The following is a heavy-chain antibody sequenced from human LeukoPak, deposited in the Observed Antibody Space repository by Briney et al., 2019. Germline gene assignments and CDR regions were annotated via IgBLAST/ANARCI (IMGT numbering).Heavy chain of an antibody. CDR3: ARELGIAVAGRFDP. J-gene: IGHJ5*02. V-gene: IGHV1-69*01. D-gene: IGHD6-19*01. Sequence: GASVKVSCKASGGTFSSYAISWVRQAPGQGLEWMGGIIPILGTANYAQKFQGRVTITADESTSTAYMELSSLRSEDTAVYYCARELGIAVAGRFDPWGQGTLVTVSS. CDR2: IIPILGTA. CDR1: GGTFSSYA.